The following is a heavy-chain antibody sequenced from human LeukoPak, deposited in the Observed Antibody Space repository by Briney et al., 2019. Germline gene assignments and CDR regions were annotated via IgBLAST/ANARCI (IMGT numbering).Heavy chain of an antibody. D-gene: IGHD3-10*02. J-gene: IGHJ4*02. Sequence: KPSETLSLTCTVSGDSISHYYWSWIRQPPGKGLEWIGYIYYRGSTNYNPSLKSRVTISIDTSKNQYSLELSSVIAADTAVYYCASYFVGNGGRGYWGQGALVTVSS. CDR1: GDSISHYY. CDR2: IYYRGST. V-gene: IGHV4-59*08. CDR3: ASYFVGNGGRGY.